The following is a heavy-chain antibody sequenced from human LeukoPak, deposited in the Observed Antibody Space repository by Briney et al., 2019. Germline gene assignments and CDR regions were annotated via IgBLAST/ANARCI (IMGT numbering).Heavy chain of an antibody. D-gene: IGHD2-8*02. CDR3: ARLGTGDAFEI. J-gene: IGHJ3*02. CDR1: GFTFSNYA. CDR2: ISSSSSYI. V-gene: IGHV3-21*01. Sequence: GGSLRLSCAASGFTFSNYAMTWVRQAPGKGLEWVSSISSSSSYIYYADSVKGRFTISRDNAKNSLYLQMNSLRAEDTAVYYCARLGTGDAFEIWGQGTMVTVSS.